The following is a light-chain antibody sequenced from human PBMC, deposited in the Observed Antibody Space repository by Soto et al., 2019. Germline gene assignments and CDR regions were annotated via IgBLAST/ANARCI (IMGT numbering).Light chain of an antibody. V-gene: IGKV2-28*01. Sequence: DIVMTQSPLSLPVTPGESASISCRSSQSLLHSNGYNYLDWYLQKPGQSPHLLIYLGSIRASGVPDRFSGSGSGTDFTLKISRVEAEDVGVYYCMQALQTPLTFGLGTKVEIK. CDR2: LGS. CDR1: QSLLHSNGYNY. J-gene: IGKJ1*01. CDR3: MQALQTPLT.